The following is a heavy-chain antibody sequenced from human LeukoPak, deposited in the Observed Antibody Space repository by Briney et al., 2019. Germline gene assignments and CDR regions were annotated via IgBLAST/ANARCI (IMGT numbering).Heavy chain of an antibody. CDR2: INPNSGGT. V-gene: IGHV1-2*02. CDR3: ASIHYGDPNFDY. J-gene: IGHJ4*02. CDR1: GYTFTVYY. D-gene: IGHD4-17*01. Sequence: GASVKVSCKASGYTFTVYYMHWVRQAPGQGLEWMGWINPNSGGTSYAQKFQGRVTMTRDTSISTAYMELSRLRSDDTAVYYCASIHYGDPNFDYWGQGTLVTVSS.